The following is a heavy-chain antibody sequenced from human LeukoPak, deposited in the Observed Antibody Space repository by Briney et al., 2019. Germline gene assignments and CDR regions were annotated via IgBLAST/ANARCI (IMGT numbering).Heavy chain of an antibody. CDR3: AKDSGSSSGYESWFDP. CDR2: ISWSSDNI. V-gene: IGHV3-9*01. Sequence: PRGSLRPPCAASGFTFDDYAMHWVRQAPGKGLEWVSGISWSSDNIDYADSVKGRFTISRDNAKNSLYLQMNSLRVEDTALYYCAKDSGSSSGYESWFDPWGQGTLVTVSS. D-gene: IGHD5-12*01. J-gene: IGHJ5*02. CDR1: GFTFDDYA.